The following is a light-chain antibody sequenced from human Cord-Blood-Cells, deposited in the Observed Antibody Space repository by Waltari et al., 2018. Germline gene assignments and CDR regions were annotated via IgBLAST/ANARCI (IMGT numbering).Light chain of an antibody. J-gene: IGLJ2*01. CDR3: SSYTSSSTLV. CDR1: SSDVGGYNY. Sequence: QSALTQPASVSGSPGQSITISCTGTSSDVGGYNYVSWYQQHPGKAPKRIIYDVSNRPSGVSNRFSGSKSGNTASLTISGLQAEDEADYYCSSYTSSSTLVFGGGTKPTVL. V-gene: IGLV2-14*01. CDR2: DVS.